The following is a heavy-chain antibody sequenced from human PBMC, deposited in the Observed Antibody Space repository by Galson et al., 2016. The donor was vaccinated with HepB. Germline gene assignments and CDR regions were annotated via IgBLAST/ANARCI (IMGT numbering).Heavy chain of an antibody. CDR1: GFSFRSYG. Sequence: SLRLSCAASGFSFRSYGMNWVRQAPGKGLEWLSYISFSSTNVHNADSVKGRFSNSRDNAKNSLYLQLNSLRLEDTAVYYCARGPLFYLDYWGQGVLVTVSS. CDR3: ARGPLFYLDY. J-gene: IGHJ4*02. CDR2: ISFSSTNV. V-gene: IGHV3-48*01.